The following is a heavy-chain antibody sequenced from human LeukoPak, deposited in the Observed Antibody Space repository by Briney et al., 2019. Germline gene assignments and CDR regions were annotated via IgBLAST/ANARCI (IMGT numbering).Heavy chain of an antibody. Sequence: SETLSLTCTVSGGSISSGDYYWSRIRQPPGKGLEWIGYIYYSGSTYYNPSLKSRVTISVDTSKNQFSLKLSSVTAADTAVYYCARDVVVAAQTYNWFDPWGQGTLVTVSS. J-gene: IGHJ5*02. CDR3: ARDVVVAAQTYNWFDP. CDR2: IYYSGST. D-gene: IGHD2-15*01. V-gene: IGHV4-30-4*01. CDR1: GGSISSGDYY.